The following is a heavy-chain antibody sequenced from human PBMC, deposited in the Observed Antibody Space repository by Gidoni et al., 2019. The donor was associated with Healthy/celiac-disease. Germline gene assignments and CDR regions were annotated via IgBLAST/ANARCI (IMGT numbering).Heavy chain of an antibody. V-gene: IGHV3-48*02. D-gene: IGHD6-19*01. CDR1: GFPFSSYS. CDR2: ISSGSSII. CDR3: ASLSVAATYYLDF. J-gene: IGHJ4*02. Sequence: EVQLVESVGGLVQPGGSLSLSCAASGFPFSSYSMNWVRQAPGKGLEWVSDISSGSSIIYYADSVKGRFTISRDNAKNSLYLQMNSLRDEDTAVYYCASLSVAATYYLDFWGQGTLVTVSS.